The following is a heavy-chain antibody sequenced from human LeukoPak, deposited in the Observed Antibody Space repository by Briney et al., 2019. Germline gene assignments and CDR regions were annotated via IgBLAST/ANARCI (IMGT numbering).Heavy chain of an antibody. CDR1: GGSFSGYY. Sequence: SETLSLTCAVYGGSFSGYYWSWIRHPPEKGLEWIGEINHSGSTNYNPSFKSRVTISVDTSKNQFSLKLSSVTAADTAVYYCARAPGYWGQGTLVTVSS. J-gene: IGHJ4*02. CDR3: ARAPGY. V-gene: IGHV4-34*01. CDR2: INHSGST.